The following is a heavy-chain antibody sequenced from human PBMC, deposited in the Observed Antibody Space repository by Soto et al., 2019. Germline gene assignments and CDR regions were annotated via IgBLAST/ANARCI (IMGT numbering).Heavy chain of an antibody. J-gene: IGHJ6*02. D-gene: IGHD2-15*01. V-gene: IGHV2-5*02. CDR3: AYLPCSGGSCYWFSYSGMDV. Sequence: QITLKESGPTLVKPTQTLTLTCTFSGFSLSTSGVGVAWIRQPPGKALEWLALIYWADDKRYRPSLETRPTITKDTSKNQVVLTMTNMDSVDTATYYCAYLPCSGGSCYWFSYSGMDVWGQGTTVTVSS. CDR1: GFSLSTSGVG. CDR2: IYWADDK.